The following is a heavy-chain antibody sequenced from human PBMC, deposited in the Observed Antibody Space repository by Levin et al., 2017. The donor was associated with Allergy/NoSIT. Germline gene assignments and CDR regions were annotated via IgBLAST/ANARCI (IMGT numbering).Heavy chain of an antibody. CDR2: ITGSGSGR. D-gene: IGHD6-19*01. V-gene: IGHV3-23*01. CDR1: GFTFSSYA. J-gene: IGHJ4*02. Sequence: AGGSLRLSCAASGFTFSSYAMSWVRQAPGEGLRWVSVITGSGSGRNYADSVKGRFTIARGNSKNTLYLQMNSLRAENMSVYYCAKYYSGWYRVYFDYWGQGTLVTVSS. CDR3: AKYYSGWYRVYFDY.